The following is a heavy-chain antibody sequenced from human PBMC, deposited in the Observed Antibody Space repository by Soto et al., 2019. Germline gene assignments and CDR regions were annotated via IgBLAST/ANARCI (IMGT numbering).Heavy chain of an antibody. J-gene: IGHJ4*02. CDR3: ARDSSSWYPDY. CDR2: INPSGGST. CDR1: GYTFTSYY. D-gene: IGHD6-13*01. V-gene: IGHV1-46*01. Sequence: ASVKVSCKASGYTFTSYYMHWVLQAPGQGLEWMGIINPSGGSTSYAQKFQGRVTMTRDTSTSTVYMELSSLRSEDTAVYYCARDSSSWYPDYWGQGTLVTVSS.